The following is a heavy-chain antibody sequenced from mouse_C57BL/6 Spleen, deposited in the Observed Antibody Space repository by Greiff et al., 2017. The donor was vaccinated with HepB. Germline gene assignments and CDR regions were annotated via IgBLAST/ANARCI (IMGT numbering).Heavy chain of an antibody. D-gene: IGHD1-1*01. Sequence: QVQLQQPGAELVRPGSSVKLSCKASGYTFTSYWMDWVKQRPGQGLEWIGNIYPSDSETHYNQKFKDKATLTVDKSSSTAYMQLSSLTSEDSAVYYCARNVPEYYGSSYYFDYWGQGTTLTVSS. CDR1: GYTFTSYW. V-gene: IGHV1-61*01. CDR3: ARNVPEYYGSSYYFDY. CDR2: IYPSDSET. J-gene: IGHJ2*01.